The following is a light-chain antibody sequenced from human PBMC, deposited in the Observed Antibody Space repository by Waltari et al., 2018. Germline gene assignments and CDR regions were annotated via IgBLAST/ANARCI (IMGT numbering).Light chain of an antibody. J-gene: IGLJ3*02. Sequence: QSVLTQPPSVSGAPGQRVTISCTGSSSNIGAGYDVHWYQQLPGTTPKLLIYVNSKRPSGFPDRFAGSTSGTSASLAITGLQAEDEADYYCQSYDSSLSGSGVFGGGTKLTVL. CDR3: QSYDSSLSGSGV. CDR1: SSNIGAGYD. V-gene: IGLV1-40*01. CDR2: VNS.